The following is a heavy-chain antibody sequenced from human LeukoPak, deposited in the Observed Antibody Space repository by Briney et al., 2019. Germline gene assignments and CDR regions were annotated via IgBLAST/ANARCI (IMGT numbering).Heavy chain of an antibody. D-gene: IGHD3-22*01. CDR1: GYSITTVYW. V-gene: IGHV4-38-2*01. CDR2: LHHSGIT. CDR3: ARIYYDSSGYYPHFDY. J-gene: IGHJ4*02. Sequence: PSETLSLTCAVSGYSITTVYWWGWIRQTPGRGLEWIGSLHHSGITSYNPSLKSRVTMSVDTSKNQFSLKLSSVTAADTAVYYCARIYYDSSGYYPHFDYWGQGTLVTVSS.